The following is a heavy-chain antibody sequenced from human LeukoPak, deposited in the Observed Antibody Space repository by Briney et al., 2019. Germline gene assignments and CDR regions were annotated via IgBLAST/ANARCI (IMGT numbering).Heavy chain of an antibody. J-gene: IGHJ3*02. D-gene: IGHD3-22*01. Sequence: GESLKISCKGSGYSFTSYWIGWVRQMPGKGLGWMGIIYPGDSDTRYSPSFQGQVTISADKSISTAYLQWSSLKASDTAMYYCARLYYYDSRGYYLADAFDIWGQGTMVTVSS. CDR1: GYSFTSYW. CDR2: IYPGDSDT. V-gene: IGHV5-51*01. CDR3: ARLYYYDSRGYYLADAFDI.